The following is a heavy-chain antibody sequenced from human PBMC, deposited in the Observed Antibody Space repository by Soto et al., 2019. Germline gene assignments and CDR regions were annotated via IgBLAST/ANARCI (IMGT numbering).Heavy chain of an antibody. Sequence: SETLSLTCAVSGASVSSTYWWSWVRQPPGKGPEWIGDINHRGSANYNPSLKSRVTISVDTPKNQVSLKLSSVTAADTAVYYCARAYDSSIPFDQWGQGILVTVSS. CDR3: ARAYDSSIPFDQ. CDR1: GASVSSTYW. D-gene: IGHD3-22*01. CDR2: INHRGSA. J-gene: IGHJ4*02. V-gene: IGHV4-4*02.